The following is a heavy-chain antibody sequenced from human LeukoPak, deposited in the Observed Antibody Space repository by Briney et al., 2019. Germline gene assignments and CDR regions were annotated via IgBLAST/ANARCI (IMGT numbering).Heavy chain of an antibody. Sequence: ASVKVSCKSSGYTFTGYYMHWVRQAPGQGLEWMGWINPNSGGTNYAQKFQGRVTMTRDTSISTAYMELSRLRTDDSAVYYCARDNRIGDCSSTSCSSFDYWGQGTLVTVSS. D-gene: IGHD2-2*01. J-gene: IGHJ4*02. V-gene: IGHV1-2*02. CDR1: GYTFTGYY. CDR2: INPNSGGT. CDR3: ARDNRIGDCSSTSCSSFDY.